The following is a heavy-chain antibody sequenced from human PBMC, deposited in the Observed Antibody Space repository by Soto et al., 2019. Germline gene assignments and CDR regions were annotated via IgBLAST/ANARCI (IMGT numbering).Heavy chain of an antibody. Sequence: QVPLVESGGGVVQPGRSLRLSCAASGFTFSSYAMHWVRQAPGKGLEWVAVISYDGSNKYYADSVKGRFTISRDNSKNTLYLQMNSLRAEDTAVYYCARSMVRGGRSEYYGMDVWGQGTTVTVSS. CDR2: ISYDGSNK. D-gene: IGHD3-10*01. CDR3: ARSMVRGGRSEYYGMDV. V-gene: IGHV3-30-3*01. CDR1: GFTFSSYA. J-gene: IGHJ6*02.